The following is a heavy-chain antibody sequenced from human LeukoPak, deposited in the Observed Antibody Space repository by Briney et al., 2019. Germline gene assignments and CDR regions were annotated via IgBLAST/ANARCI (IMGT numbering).Heavy chain of an antibody. J-gene: IGHJ5*02. Sequence: ASVKVSCKAAGYTFTGHYLHWVRQAPGQGLEWMGWINPKSGGSNYAPKFEGRVNMTRDTSITTAYMELHRLTSDDTAVYYCARFYCSISDCYGQTNWFDPWGQGTLVTVSS. V-gene: IGHV1-2*02. CDR1: GYTFTGHY. D-gene: IGHD2-2*01. CDR3: ARFYCSISDCYGQTNWFDP. CDR2: INPKSGGS.